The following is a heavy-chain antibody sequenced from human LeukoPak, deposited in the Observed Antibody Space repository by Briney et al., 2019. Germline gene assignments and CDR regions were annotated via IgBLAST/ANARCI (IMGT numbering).Heavy chain of an antibody. D-gene: IGHD3-16*01. Sequence: ASVKVSCKASGYTFTGYYMHWVRQAPGQGLEWMGWINPNSGGTNYAQKFQGRVTMTRDTSISTAYMELSRLRSDDTAVYYCARGVWGSYSATHFDYWGQGTLVTVS. J-gene: IGHJ4*02. V-gene: IGHV1-2*02. CDR1: GYTFTGYY. CDR3: ARGVWGSYSATHFDY. CDR2: INPNSGGT.